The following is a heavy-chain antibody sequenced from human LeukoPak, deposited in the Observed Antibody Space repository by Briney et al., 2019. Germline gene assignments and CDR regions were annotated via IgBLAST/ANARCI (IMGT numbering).Heavy chain of an antibody. CDR2: INHSGST. J-gene: IGHJ4*02. Sequence: PSETLSLTCAVYGGSFSGYYWSWIRQPPGKGLEWIGEINHSGSTNYNPSLKSRVTISVDTSKNQFSLKLSSVTAADTAVYYCARGCGDYIWGSYRYYVSYYFDYWGQGTLVTVSS. D-gene: IGHD3-16*02. CDR1: GGSFSGYY. V-gene: IGHV4-34*01. CDR3: ARGCGDYIWGSYRYYVSYYFDY.